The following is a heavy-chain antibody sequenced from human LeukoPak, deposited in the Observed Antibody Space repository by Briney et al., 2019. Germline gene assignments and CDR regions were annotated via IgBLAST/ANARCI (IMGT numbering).Heavy chain of an antibody. D-gene: IGHD5-18*01. CDR3: ARDSYSYGYGNFDY. J-gene: IGHJ4*02. Sequence: GASVKISCKTSGYTFTGYYMHWVRQAPGQGLEWMGRINPNSGGTNYAQKFQGRVTMTRDTSISTAYMELSRLRSDDTAVYYCARDSYSYGYGNFDYWGQGTLVTVSS. V-gene: IGHV1-2*06. CDR1: GYTFTGYY. CDR2: INPNSGGT.